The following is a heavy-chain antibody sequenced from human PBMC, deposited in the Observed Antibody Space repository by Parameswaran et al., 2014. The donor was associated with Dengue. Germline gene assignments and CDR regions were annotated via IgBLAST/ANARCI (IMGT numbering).Heavy chain of an antibody. Sequence: QAGGSLRLSCAASGFTFSSYAMSWVRQAPGKGLEWVSTISGSGGSTHYADFVKGRFTISRDNSKNTLYLQMNSLRAEDTAVYYCAKDRDYDFRSGNPWVYWGQGTLVTVSS. V-gene: IGHV3-23*01. D-gene: IGHD3-3*01. CDR1: GFTFSSYA. CDR2: ISGSGGST. J-gene: IGHJ4*02. CDR3: AKDRDYDFRSGNPWVY.